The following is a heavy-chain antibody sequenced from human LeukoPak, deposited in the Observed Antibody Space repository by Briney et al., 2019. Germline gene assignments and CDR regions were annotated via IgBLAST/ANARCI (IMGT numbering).Heavy chain of an antibody. CDR3: AREYGGNAPLGY. J-gene: IGHJ4*02. CDR1: GFTFSSYA. Sequence: GGSLRLSCAASGFTFSSYAMSWVRQAPGKGLVWVSRINSDGSSTSYADSVKGRFTISRDNAKNTLYLQMNSLRAEDTAVYYCAREYGGNAPLGYWGQGTLVTVSS. CDR2: INSDGSST. D-gene: IGHD4-23*01. V-gene: IGHV3-74*01.